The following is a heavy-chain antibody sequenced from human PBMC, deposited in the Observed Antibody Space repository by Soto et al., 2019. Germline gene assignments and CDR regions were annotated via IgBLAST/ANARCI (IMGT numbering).Heavy chain of an antibody. D-gene: IGHD6-19*01. J-gene: IGHJ4*02. Sequence: EVHLVESGGDLVQPGGSLRLSCAASGFTFSAYWMQWVRQAPGKGLEWVAIIKQDGSEKYYVDSVTGRFTISRDNAKNSLYLQMSSLRAEDTAMYYCVGSRGWLIDYWGQGTLVTVSS. V-gene: IGHV3-7*05. CDR2: IKQDGSEK. CDR1: GFTFSAYW. CDR3: VGSRGWLIDY.